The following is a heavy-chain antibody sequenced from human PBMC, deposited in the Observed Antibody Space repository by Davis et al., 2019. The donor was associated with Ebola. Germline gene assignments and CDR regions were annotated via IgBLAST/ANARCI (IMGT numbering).Heavy chain of an antibody. CDR3: ARHTAPIYGIDV. D-gene: IGHD5-18*01. J-gene: IGHJ6*02. Sequence: SETLSLTCAVYGGSFSGYYWSWIRQPPGKGLEWIGEINHSGSTNYNPSLKSRVTISVDTSKNQFSLKLSSVTAADTAVYYCARHTAPIYGIDVWGQGTTVTVSS. CDR2: INHSGST. V-gene: IGHV4-34*01. CDR1: GGSFSGYY.